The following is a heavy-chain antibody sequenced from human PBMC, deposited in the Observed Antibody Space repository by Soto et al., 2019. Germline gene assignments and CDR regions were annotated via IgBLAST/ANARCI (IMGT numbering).Heavy chain of an antibody. Sequence: QVQLVESGGGVVQPGRSLRLSCAASGFTFSSYGMHWVRQAPGKGLEWVAVISYDGSKKYYADSVKGRFTLSRDNSKNTLYLQMNSLRAEDTAVYYCAKKIVGSGSYWGQGTLVTVSS. D-gene: IGHD3-10*01. CDR1: GFTFSSYG. CDR3: AKKIVGSGSY. J-gene: IGHJ4*02. V-gene: IGHV3-30*18. CDR2: ISYDGSKK.